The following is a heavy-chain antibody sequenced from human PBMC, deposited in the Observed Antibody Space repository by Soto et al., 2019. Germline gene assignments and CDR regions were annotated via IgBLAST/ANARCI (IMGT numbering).Heavy chain of an antibody. V-gene: IGHV1-8*01. J-gene: IGHJ5*02. CDR3: ARGLEWSWSLDP. D-gene: IGHD3-3*01. CDR2: MNPNSGNT. CDR1: GYTFTSYD. Sequence: QVQLVQSGAEVKKPGASVKVSCKASGYTFTSYDINWVRQATGQGLEWMGWMNPNSGNTGYAQKFQGRVTMTRNTPISPAYRWFGSPRSKDTSMYSCARGLEWSWSLDPWGQGTLVTVSS.